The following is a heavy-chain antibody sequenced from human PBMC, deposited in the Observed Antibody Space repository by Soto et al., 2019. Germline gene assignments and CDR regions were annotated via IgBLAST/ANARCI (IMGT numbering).Heavy chain of an antibody. CDR1: VCSFLGDS. Sequence: PGGSLRLSCASCVCSFLGDSMTLFLQAPVKGLEWVSALTPGGETTYYMNSVKGRFTISRDNAKNMLYLQMNSLTAADKAVYYCAKASPVSRTYQALDSWGQGNLVNVSS. V-gene: IGHV3-23*01. J-gene: IGHJ5*01. D-gene: IGHD2-2*01. CDR3: AKASPVSRTYQALDS. CDR2: LTPGGETT.